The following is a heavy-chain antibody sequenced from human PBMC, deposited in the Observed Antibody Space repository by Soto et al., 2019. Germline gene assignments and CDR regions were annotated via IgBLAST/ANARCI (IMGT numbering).Heavy chain of an antibody. J-gene: IGHJ4*02. CDR3: AKALGLKLRYYFDY. D-gene: IGHD2-8*01. CDR1: GFTFSTYA. CDR2: ISGSGGST. Sequence: GGSLRLSCAASGFTFSTYAMNWVRQAPGKGREWVSGISGSGGSTYYADSVKGRFTISRDSSKNTLYLQMNNLRAEDAAVYYCAKALGLKLRYYFDYWGQGTLVTVSS. V-gene: IGHV3-23*01.